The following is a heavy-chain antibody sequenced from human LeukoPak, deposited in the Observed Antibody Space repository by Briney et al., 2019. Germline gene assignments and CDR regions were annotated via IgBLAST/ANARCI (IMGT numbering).Heavy chain of an antibody. Sequence: GGSLRLSCAASGFTISSYGMHGVRQAPGKGLEWVAFIRNDGKNNYYGDSVKGRFTISRDNSKNTLYLQMNSLRAEDTAMYYCAKDRVAAHDDFDCWGQGALVTVSP. V-gene: IGHV3-30*02. CDR1: GFTISSYG. CDR3: AKDRVAAHDDFDC. D-gene: IGHD6-13*01. CDR2: IRNDGKNN. J-gene: IGHJ4*02.